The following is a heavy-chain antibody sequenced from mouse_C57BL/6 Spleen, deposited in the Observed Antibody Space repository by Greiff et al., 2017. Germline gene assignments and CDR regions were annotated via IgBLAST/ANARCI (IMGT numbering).Heavy chain of an antibody. Sequence: QVQLQQPGAELVKPGASVKLSCKASGYTFTSYWMQWVKQRPGQGLEWIGEIDPSDSYTNYNQKFKGKATLTVDTSSSTAYMQLSSLTSADSAVYYCAGFSPWFAYWGQGTLVTVSA. CDR3: AGFSPWFAY. CDR1: GYTFTSYW. V-gene: IGHV1-50*01. CDR2: IDPSDSYT. J-gene: IGHJ3*01.